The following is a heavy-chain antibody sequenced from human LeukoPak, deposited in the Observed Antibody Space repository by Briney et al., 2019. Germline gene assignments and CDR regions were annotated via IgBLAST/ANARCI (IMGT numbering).Heavy chain of an antibody. J-gene: IGHJ3*02. CDR3: ARVGDSSGYEGYAFDI. CDR1: GFTFSSYW. V-gene: IGHV3-7*01. D-gene: IGHD3-22*01. CDR2: IKQDGSEK. Sequence: GGSLRLSCAASGFTFSSYWMSWVRQAPGKGLEWVANIKQDGSEKYYVDSVKGRFTISRDNAKNSLYLQMNSLRAEDTAVYYCARVGDSSGYEGYAFDIWGQGTMVTVSS.